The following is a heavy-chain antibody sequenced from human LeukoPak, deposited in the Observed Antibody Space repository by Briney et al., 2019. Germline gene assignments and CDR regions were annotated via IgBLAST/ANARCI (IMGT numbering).Heavy chain of an antibody. CDR3: AKRTAAVPYFYYGMDV. CDR2: ISATGGST. Sequence: PGASLRLSCAASGFTSSTYAMSWVRQAPGKGLEWVSGISATGGSTYYADSVKGRFTISRDNSKNTLYLQVNSLRAEDTAVYYCAKRTAAVPYFYYGMDVWGQGTTVTVSS. J-gene: IGHJ6*02. D-gene: IGHD6-13*01. V-gene: IGHV3-23*01. CDR1: GFTSSTYA.